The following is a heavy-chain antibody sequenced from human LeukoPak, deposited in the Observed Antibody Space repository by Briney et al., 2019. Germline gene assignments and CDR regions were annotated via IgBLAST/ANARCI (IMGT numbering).Heavy chain of an antibody. CDR2: ISGSGGST. Sequence: PGGSLRLSCAASGFTFSTYAMSWVRQAPGKGLEWVSGISGSGGSTYYADSVKGRFTISRDNSKNTLYLQMNSPRAEDTAVYYCARGTTVTSFFDYWGQGTLVTVSS. CDR3: ARGTTVTSFFDY. J-gene: IGHJ4*02. D-gene: IGHD4-17*01. CDR1: GFTFSTYA. V-gene: IGHV3-23*01.